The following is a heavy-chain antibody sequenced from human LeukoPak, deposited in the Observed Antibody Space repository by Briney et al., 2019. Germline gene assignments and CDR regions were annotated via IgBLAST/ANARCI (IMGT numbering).Heavy chain of an antibody. D-gene: IGHD3-9*01. CDR1: GYTFTSYD. Sequence: ASAKVSCKASGYTFTSYDINWVRQATGQGLEWMGWMNPNSGNTGYAQKFQGRVTMTRNTSISTAYMELSSLRSEDTAVYYCARGDDILTGYGYWGQGTLVTVSS. J-gene: IGHJ4*02. CDR2: MNPNSGNT. CDR3: ARGDDILTGYGY. V-gene: IGHV1-8*01.